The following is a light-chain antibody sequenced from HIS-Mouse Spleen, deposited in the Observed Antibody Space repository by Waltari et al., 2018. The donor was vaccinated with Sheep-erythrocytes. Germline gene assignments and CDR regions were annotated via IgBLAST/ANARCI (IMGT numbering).Light chain of an antibody. CDR3: QQRSNWYT. J-gene: IGKJ2*01. Sequence: ENVLTQSPAPLSLSPGKSTTPSCRTSQSVSSYLAWYQQKPDEAPRLLIYAASNRATGIPARFSGSGSGTDFTLTISSLEPEDFAVYYCQQRSNWYTFGQGTKLEIK. CDR1: QSVSSY. CDR2: AAS. V-gene: IGKV3-11*01.